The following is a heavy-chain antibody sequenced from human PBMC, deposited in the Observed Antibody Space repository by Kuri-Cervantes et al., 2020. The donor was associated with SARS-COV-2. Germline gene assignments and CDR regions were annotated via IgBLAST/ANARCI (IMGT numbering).Heavy chain of an antibody. CDR3: ARRGGSYYFWFDP. D-gene: IGHD1-26*01. J-gene: IGHJ5*02. CDR1: GGSISSSSYY. CDR2: IYYSGST. V-gene: IGHV4-39*01. Sequence: ESLKISCTVSGGSISSSSYYWGWIRQPPGKGLEWIGSIYYSGSTYYNPSLKSRVTISVDTFKNQFSLKLSSVTAADTAVYYCARRGGSYYFWFDPWGQGTLVTVSS.